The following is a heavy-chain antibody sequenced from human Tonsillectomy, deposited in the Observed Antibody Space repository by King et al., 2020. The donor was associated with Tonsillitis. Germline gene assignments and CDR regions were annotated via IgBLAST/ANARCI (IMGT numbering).Heavy chain of an antibody. CDR1: GFTFRTSW. V-gene: IGHV3-7*03. Sequence: VQLVESGGGLVQPGGSLRLSCAASGFTFRTSWMTWVRQAPGKGLEWVANIKQDGSEINYVGSVAGRFTISRDNAESLLYLHMHSLRAEDTAVYYCARDNYYYYYYMDVWGKGATVTVSS. CDR2: IKQDGSEI. J-gene: IGHJ6*03. CDR3: ARDNYYYYYYMDV.